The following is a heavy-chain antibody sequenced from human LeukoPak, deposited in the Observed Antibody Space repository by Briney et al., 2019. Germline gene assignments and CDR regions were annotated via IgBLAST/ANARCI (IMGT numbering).Heavy chain of an antibody. CDR3: AKDNHKWNRGPYMDV. Sequence: GGSLRLSCAASGFTVSSNYMSWVRQAPGKGLEWVSVIYSGGSTYYADSVKGRFTISRDNSKNTLYLQMNSLRAEDTAVYYCAKDNHKWNRGPYMDVWGKGTTVTVSS. CDR1: GFTVSSNY. D-gene: IGHD1-20*01. V-gene: IGHV3-53*05. J-gene: IGHJ6*03. CDR2: IYSGGST.